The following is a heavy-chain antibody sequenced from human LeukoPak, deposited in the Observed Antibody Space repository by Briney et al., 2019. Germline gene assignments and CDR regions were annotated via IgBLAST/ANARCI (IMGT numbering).Heavy chain of an antibody. CDR3: ARQGGGDFVDS. V-gene: IGHV4-39*01. Sequence: SETLSLTCFVSNGSITSTSYWAWIRQSPGKGLEWIGTTSSGGSAYYKTSLKSRVTISVDTSKTQLSRRLTSVTAADTAVYYCARQGGGDFVDSWGQGTLVSVS. J-gene: IGHJ4*02. CDR1: NGSITSTSY. CDR2: TSSGGSA. D-gene: IGHD4-17*01.